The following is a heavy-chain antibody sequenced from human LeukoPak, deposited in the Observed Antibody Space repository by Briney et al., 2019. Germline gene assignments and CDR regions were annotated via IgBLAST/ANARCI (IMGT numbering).Heavy chain of an antibody. J-gene: IGHJ4*02. Sequence: GGSLRLSCAASGFTFSGHWMHWVRQAPGKGLFWVSRINGDGRSTNYADSVKGRFTISRDNAKNTLYLQMSSLRAEDTAVYYCVRDPAALDWGQGTLVTVSS. CDR1: GFTFSGHW. CDR2: INGDGRST. D-gene: IGHD2-15*01. CDR3: VRDPAALD. V-gene: IGHV3-74*01.